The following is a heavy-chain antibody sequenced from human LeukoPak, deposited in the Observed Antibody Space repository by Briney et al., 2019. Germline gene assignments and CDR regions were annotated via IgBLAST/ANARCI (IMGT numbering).Heavy chain of an antibody. J-gene: IGHJ4*02. CDR1: GFTFSSYA. V-gene: IGHV3-30-3*01. CDR3: ARDNARGFDY. D-gene: IGHD3-10*02. CDR2: ISYDGSNK. Sequence: GGSLRLSCAASGFTFSSYAMHWVRQAPGKGLEWVAVISYDGSNKYYADSVKGRFTISRDNSKNTLCLQMNSLRAEDTAVYYCARDNARGFDYWGQGTLVTVSS.